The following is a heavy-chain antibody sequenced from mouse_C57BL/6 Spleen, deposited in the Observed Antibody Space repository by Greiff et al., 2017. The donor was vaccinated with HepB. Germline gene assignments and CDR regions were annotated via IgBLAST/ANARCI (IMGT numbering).Heavy chain of an antibody. D-gene: IGHD1-1*01. CDR1: GFSLSTFGMG. J-gene: IGHJ1*03. CDR3: ARMTTVVSYWYFDV. V-gene: IGHV8-8*01. CDR2: IWWDDDK. Sequence: QVTLKVSGPGILQPSQTLSLTCSFSGFSLSTFGMGVGWIRQPSGKGLEWLAHIWWDDDKYYNPALKSRLTISKDTSKNQVFLKSANVDTADTATYYCARMTTVVSYWYFDVWGTGTTVTVSS.